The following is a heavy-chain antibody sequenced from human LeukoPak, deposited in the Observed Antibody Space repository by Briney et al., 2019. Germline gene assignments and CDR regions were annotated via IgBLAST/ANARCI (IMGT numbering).Heavy chain of an antibody. J-gene: IGHJ4*02. V-gene: IGHV3-53*01. Sequence: PGGSLRLSCTVSGFTVSSNSMSWVRQAPGKGLEWVSFIYSGGNTHYSDSVKGRFTISRDNAKNSLYLQMNSLRAEDTAVYYCARASSSWYYFDYWGQGTLVTVSS. CDR3: ARASSSWYYFDY. CDR2: IYSGGNT. CDR1: GFTVSSNS. D-gene: IGHD6-13*01.